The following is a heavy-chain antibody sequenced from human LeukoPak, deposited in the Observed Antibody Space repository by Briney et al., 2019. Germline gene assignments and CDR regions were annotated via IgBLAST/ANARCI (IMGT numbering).Heavy chain of an antibody. V-gene: IGHV3-21*06. J-gene: IGHJ3*02. D-gene: IGHD3-10*01. CDR2: TDTSGRYV. Sequence: PGGSLRLSCAASGFTFSNYGMNWVRQAPGKGLEWVSFTDTSGRYVYYGDSVKGRFTISRDNAKNLLFLQMNGLRAGDTALYYVARGRSITLLRGVAMSDGFDIWGQGAMVAVSS. CDR3: ARGRSITLLRGVAMSDGFDI. CDR1: GFTFSNYG.